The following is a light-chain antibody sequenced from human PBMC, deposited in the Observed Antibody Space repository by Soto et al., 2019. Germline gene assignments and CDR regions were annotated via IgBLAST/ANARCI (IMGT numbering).Light chain of an antibody. Sequence: ETMMTQSPDTLSVALGERATLSCRASQSLRSSLAWYQQKPGQAPRLLIYDASTRATGIPARFSGSGSGTDFTLTISGLQSEDFAVYYCQQYNHWPQTFGQGTKVEIK. V-gene: IGKV3-15*01. CDR1: QSLRSS. CDR3: QQYNHWPQT. J-gene: IGKJ1*01. CDR2: DAS.